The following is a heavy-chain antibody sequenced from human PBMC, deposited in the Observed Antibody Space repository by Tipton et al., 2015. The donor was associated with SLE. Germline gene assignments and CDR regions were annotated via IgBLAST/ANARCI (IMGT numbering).Heavy chain of an antibody. J-gene: IGHJ4*02. CDR3: GRGSSSRDY. Sequence: SLRLSCAASGFTFDYWMHWVRQAPGKGLEWVSVIVGSDSSTHYADSVKGRFSISRDNSKNTLYLQMNSLRVEDTAIYYCGRGSSSRDYWGQGTLVTVSS. CDR2: IVGSDSST. CDR1: GFTFDYW. V-gene: IGHV3-23*01. D-gene: IGHD6-6*01.